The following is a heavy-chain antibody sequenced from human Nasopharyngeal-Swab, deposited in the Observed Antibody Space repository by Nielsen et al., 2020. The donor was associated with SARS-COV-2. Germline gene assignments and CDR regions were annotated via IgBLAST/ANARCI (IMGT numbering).Heavy chain of an antibody. V-gene: IGHV3-23*01. D-gene: IGHD6-19*01. Sequence: GESLKISCAASGFTFSSYAMSWVRQAPGKGLEWVSAISGSGGSTYYADSVKGRFTISRDNSKNTLYLQMNSLRAEDTAVYYCAKDPRIAVAGTAWFDPWGQGTLVTVSS. CDR1: GFTFSSYA. J-gene: IGHJ5*02. CDR2: ISGSGGST. CDR3: AKDPRIAVAGTAWFDP.